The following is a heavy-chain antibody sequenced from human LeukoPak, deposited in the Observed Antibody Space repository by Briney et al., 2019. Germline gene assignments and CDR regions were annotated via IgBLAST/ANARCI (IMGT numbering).Heavy chain of an antibody. D-gene: IGHD5-18*01. CDR1: GGTFSSYA. V-gene: IGHV1-3*01. J-gene: IGHJ4*02. CDR3: ARTRTAEGYHFDY. Sequence: ASVKVSCKASGGTFSSYAISWVRQAPGQRLEWMGWINAGNGNTEYSQNFQGRVTTTRDTSASAVYLELSSLRSEDTAVYYCARTRTAEGYHFDYWGQGTLVTVSS. CDR2: INAGNGNT.